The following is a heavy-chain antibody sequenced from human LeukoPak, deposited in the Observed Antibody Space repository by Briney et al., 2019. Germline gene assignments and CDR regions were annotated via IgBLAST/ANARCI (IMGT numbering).Heavy chain of an antibody. CDR3: ARHPGIQLWIDY. V-gene: IGHV4-59*08. J-gene: IGHJ4*02. CDR2: IYDNSGYNPT. CDR1: GGSMSRYY. D-gene: IGHD5-18*01. Sequence: SETLSLTCSVSGGSMSRYYWSWIRQPPGKGLEWIGYIYDNSGYNPTNYNPSLKSRVTISLDASNNHFSLKLTSLTAADTAVYYCARHPGIQLWIDYWGQGTLVTVSS.